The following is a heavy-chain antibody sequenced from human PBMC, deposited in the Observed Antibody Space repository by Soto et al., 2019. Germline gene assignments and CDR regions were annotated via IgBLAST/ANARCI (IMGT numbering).Heavy chain of an antibody. D-gene: IGHD6-6*01. Sequence: GGSLRLSCAASGFTFSSYSMNWVRQAPGKGLEWVSSISSSSSYIYYADSVKGRFTISRDNAKNSLYLQMNSLRAEDTAVYYCARDKLEVLGELVYYYYGMDVWGQGTTVTVSS. V-gene: IGHV3-21*01. CDR1: GFTFSSYS. CDR2: ISSSSSYI. J-gene: IGHJ6*02. CDR3: ARDKLEVLGELVYYYYGMDV.